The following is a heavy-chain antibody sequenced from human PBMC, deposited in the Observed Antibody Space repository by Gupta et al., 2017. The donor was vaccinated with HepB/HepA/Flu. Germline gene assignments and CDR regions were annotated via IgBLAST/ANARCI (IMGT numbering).Heavy chain of an antibody. J-gene: IGHJ4*02. D-gene: IGHD3-3*01. CDR3: VKGGCGVADDDD. V-gene: IGHV3-30*18. CDR2: ISNDGRTK. CDR1: G. Sequence: GMPWVRQAPGKGLEWVAIISNDGRTKFSADSLKGRFTISRDNTKNTLYLQMNSLGPEDTAVYYGVKGGCGVADDDDGGQGTRGTVSS.